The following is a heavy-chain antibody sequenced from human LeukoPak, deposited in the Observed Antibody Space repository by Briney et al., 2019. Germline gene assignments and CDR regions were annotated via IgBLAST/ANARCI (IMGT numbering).Heavy chain of an antibody. J-gene: IGHJ3*02. CDR1: GFTFSSYG. Sequence: PGGSLRLSCAASGFTFSSYGMHWVRQAPGKGLEWVAFIRYDGSNKYYADSVKGRFTISRDNSKNTLYLQMNSLRAEDTAVYYCAKCYYGSGSCPNADAFDIWGQGTMVTVSS. D-gene: IGHD3-10*01. V-gene: IGHV3-30*02. CDR3: AKCYYGSGSCPNADAFDI. CDR2: IRYDGSNK.